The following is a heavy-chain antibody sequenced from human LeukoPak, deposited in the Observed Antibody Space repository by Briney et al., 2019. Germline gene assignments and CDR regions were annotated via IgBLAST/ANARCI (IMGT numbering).Heavy chain of an antibody. Sequence: KPSETLSLTCTVSGDSISTYYWNWIRQPPGKGLEWIGYIYYSGSTNYNPSLKSRVTISVDTSKNQLSLNLSSVTAADTAVYYCARASGRYYGMAVWGQGTTVTVSS. CDR1: GDSISTYY. J-gene: IGHJ6*02. CDR3: ARASGRYYGMAV. V-gene: IGHV4-59*01. CDR2: IYYSGST. D-gene: IGHD3-10*01.